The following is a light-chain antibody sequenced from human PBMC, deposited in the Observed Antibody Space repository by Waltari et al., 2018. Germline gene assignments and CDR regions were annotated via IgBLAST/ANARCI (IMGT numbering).Light chain of an antibody. V-gene: IGKV3-20*01. Sequence: EIVLTQSPGTLSLSPGEKAILSCRASQGLKVSNVAWYQHKSGQAPRLLIYGSLYRAADIPDRFSGSGSGTDFTLTITRLEPDDFAVYYCQQYDTSPGTFGQGTRLEMK. CDR2: GSL. J-gene: IGKJ2*01. CDR1: QGLKVSN. CDR3: QQYDTSPGT.